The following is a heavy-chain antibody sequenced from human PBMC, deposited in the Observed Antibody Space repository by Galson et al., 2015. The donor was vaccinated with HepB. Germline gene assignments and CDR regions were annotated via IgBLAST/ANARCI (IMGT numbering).Heavy chain of an antibody. D-gene: IGHD6-13*01. CDR2: INHSGST. CDR3: ARVRGGIAAAGKGNWFDP. Sequence: SWIRQPPGKGLEWIGEINHSGSTNYNPSLKSRVTISVDTSKNQFSLKLSSVTAADTAVYYCARVRGGIAAAGKGNWFDPWGQGTLVTVSS. J-gene: IGHJ5*02. V-gene: IGHV4-34*01.